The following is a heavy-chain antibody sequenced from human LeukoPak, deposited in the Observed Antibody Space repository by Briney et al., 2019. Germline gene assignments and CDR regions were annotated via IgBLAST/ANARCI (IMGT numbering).Heavy chain of an antibody. CDR3: ATLRATMVGKLGTPVDY. Sequence: GASVKVSCKASGYTFTGYYMHWVRQAPGQGLEWMGWINPNSGGTNYAQKFQGRVTMTRDTSISTAYMELSRLRSDDTAVYYCATLRATMVGKLGTPVDYWGQGTLVTVSS. J-gene: IGHJ4*02. D-gene: IGHD5-12*01. CDR1: GYTFTGYY. CDR2: INPNSGGT. V-gene: IGHV1-2*02.